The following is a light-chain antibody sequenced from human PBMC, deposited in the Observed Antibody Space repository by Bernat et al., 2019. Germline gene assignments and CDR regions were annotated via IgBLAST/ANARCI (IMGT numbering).Light chain of an antibody. CDR3: ASFAGSFKFI. V-gene: IGLV2-11*01. Sequence: QSALAQPRSVSGFPGQSVVISCTGTRSDVGGYNYVSWYQHHPGKAPKVILYDVSKRPSGVPDRFSGSKFGSTASLTISGLQAEDEANYYCASFAGSFKFIFGGGTELTVL. J-gene: IGLJ2*01. CDR2: DVS. CDR1: RSDVGGYNY.